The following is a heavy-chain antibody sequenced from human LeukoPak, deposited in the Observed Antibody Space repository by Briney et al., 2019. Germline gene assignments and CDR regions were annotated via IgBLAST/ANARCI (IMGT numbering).Heavy chain of an antibody. V-gene: IGHV4-59*01. J-gene: IGHJ5*02. CDR2: MYRTGST. D-gene: IGHD6-19*01. CDR3: AREGTYGWYNWFDP. Sequence: NPSETLSPTCTVSGGSISTYYWSWIRQPPGKGLEWIGYMYRTGSTNYNPSLKSRVTITPDTSKNQFSLGLTSVTAADTAVYYCAREGTYGWYNWFDPWGQGTLVTVSS. CDR1: GGSISTYY.